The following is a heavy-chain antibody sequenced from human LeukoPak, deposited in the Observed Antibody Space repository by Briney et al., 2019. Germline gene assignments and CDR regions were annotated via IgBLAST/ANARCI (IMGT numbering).Heavy chain of an antibody. D-gene: IGHD3-22*01. CDR3: ARVTGYMIEDYFDY. J-gene: IGHJ4*02. CDR1: GGSIISSSYY. CDR2: IYYLGNT. Sequence: SETLSLTYTVSGGSIISSSYYWGWIRQPPGKGLEWIGSIYYLGNTYYNPSLKSRVTISVDTSKNQFSLKLSSVTAADTAVYYCARVTGYMIEDYFDYWGQGTLVTVSS. V-gene: IGHV4-39*07.